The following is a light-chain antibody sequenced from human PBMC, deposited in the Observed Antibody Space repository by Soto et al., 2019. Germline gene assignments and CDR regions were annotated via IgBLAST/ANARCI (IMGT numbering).Light chain of an antibody. J-gene: IGLJ2*01. V-gene: IGLV1-51*01. CDR3: GTWDNSLSAVV. CDR1: SSNIGNNY. Sequence: QSVLTQPPSMSAAPGQKVTISCSGSSSNIGNNYVSWYQQFPGTAPKLLIYDNNKRPSGIPDRFSGSKSGTSATLGITGLQTGDEADYYCGTWDNSLSAVVFGGGSKLTVL. CDR2: DNN.